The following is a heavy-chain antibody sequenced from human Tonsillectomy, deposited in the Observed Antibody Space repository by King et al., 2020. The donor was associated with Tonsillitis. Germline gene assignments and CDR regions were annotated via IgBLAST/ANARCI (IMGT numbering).Heavy chain of an antibody. D-gene: IGHD2-15*01. J-gene: IGHJ6*02. CDR3: ARIYRGMDV. Sequence: VQLVQSGGGLVQPGRSLRLSCVASGFTLDDYTMNWVRQVPGKGLEWVSGISWKSDSIGYADSVKGRCTIARDSAKNSLYLQMNSLRVEDTALYYCARIYRGMDVWGQGTTVTVSS. V-gene: IGHV3-9*01. CDR2: ISWKSDSI. CDR1: GFTLDDYT.